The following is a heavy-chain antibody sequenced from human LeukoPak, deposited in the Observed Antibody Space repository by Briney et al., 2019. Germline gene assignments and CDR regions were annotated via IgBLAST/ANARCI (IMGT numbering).Heavy chain of an antibody. J-gene: IGHJ6*02. CDR1: GFSFSNYG. CDR2: ISGGGSAT. CDR3: AGGAGVYYYGMDV. Sequence: GGSLRLSCAASGFSFSNYGLSWVRQAPGKGLEWVSAISGGGSATYYADSVKGRFTISRDNSKNTLFLQMNTLRVDDTAVYYCAGGAGVYYYGMDVWGQGTSVTVSS. V-gene: IGHV3-23*01.